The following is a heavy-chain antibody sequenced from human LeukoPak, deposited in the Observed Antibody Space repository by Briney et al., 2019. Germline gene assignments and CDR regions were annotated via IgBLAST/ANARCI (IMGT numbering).Heavy chain of an antibody. V-gene: IGHV4-34*01. Sequence: SETLSLTCAVYGGSFSGYYWSWIRQPPGKGLEWIGEINHSGSTNYNPSLKSRVTISVDTSKNQFSLKLSSVTAADTAVYYCARPSSGWWGGYVYWGQGTLVTVSS. D-gene: IGHD6-19*01. CDR3: ARPSSGWWGGYVY. CDR1: GGSFSGYY. CDR2: INHSGST. J-gene: IGHJ4*02.